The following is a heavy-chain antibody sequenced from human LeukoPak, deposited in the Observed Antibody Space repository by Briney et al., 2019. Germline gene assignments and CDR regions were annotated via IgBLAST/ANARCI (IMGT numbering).Heavy chain of an antibody. CDR3: ASHSHFWSGSSRQRGFDP. V-gene: IGHV4-34*01. J-gene: IGHJ5*02. Sequence: SETLSLTCAVYGGSFSGYYWSWIRQPPGKWLEWIGEITHSGSTNYNPSLKSRVTISVDTSNNQFSLKLSSVTAADTAVYYCASHSHFWSGSSRQRGFDPWGQGTLVTVSS. CDR1: GGSFSGYY. CDR2: ITHSGST. D-gene: IGHD3-3*02.